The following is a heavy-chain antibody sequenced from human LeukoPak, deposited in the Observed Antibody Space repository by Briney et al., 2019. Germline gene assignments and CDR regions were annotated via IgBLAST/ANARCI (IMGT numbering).Heavy chain of an antibody. J-gene: IGHJ4*02. Sequence: ASVKVSCKASGDTFSSYAISWVRQAPGQGLEWMGGIIPIFGTANYAQKFQGRVTITADGSTSTAYMDLSSLRSEDTAVYYCARGRMAGTYVFDYWGQGTLVTVSS. V-gene: IGHV1-69*13. CDR1: GDTFSSYA. CDR3: ARGRMAGTYVFDY. CDR2: IIPIFGTA. D-gene: IGHD6-19*01.